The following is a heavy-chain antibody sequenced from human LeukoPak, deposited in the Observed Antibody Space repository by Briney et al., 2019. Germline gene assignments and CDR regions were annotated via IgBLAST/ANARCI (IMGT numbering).Heavy chain of an antibody. V-gene: IGHV1-46*01. D-gene: IGHD3-22*01. CDR3: ARGSRITMIVVGTNWFDP. CDR1: GYTFTSYY. CDR2: INPSGGST. J-gene: IGHJ5*02. Sequence: ASVKVSCKASGYTFTSYYMHWVRQAPGQGLEWMGIINPSGGSTSYAQKFQGRVTMTRDMSTSTVYMELSSLRSEDTAVYYCARGSRITMIVVGTNWFDPWGQGTLVTVSS.